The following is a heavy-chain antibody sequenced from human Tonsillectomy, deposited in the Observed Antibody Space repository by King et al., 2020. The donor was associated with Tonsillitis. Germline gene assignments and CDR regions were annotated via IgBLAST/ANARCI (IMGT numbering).Heavy chain of an antibody. D-gene: IGHD6-13*01. V-gene: IGHV1-2*02. CDR2: INPNSGVT. CDR3: ARGRGYSNCWLAS. J-gene: IGHJ4*02. CDR1: GYTFTDYY. Sequence: QLVQSGAEVRKPGASVKVSCKASGYTFTDYYIHWVRQAPGQGLEWMGWINPNSGVTNFAQKFQGRVTMTRDTSISTAYMELSRLTSDGTAVYYCARGRGYSNCWLASWGQGTLVTVSS.